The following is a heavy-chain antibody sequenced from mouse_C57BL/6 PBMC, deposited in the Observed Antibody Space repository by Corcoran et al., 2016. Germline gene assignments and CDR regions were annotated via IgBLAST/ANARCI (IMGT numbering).Heavy chain of an antibody. Sequence: QIQLVQSGPELKKPGETVKISCKASGYTFTTYGMSWVKQAPGKGLKWMGWINTYSGVPTYADDFKGRFAFSLETSASTAYLQINNLKNEETATYLCGRREVYYDYDYYAMDYWGQGTSVTVSS. J-gene: IGHJ4*01. CDR3: GRREVYYDYDYYAMDY. V-gene: IGHV9-3*01. CDR2: INTYSGVP. CDR1: GYTFTTYG. D-gene: IGHD2-4*01.